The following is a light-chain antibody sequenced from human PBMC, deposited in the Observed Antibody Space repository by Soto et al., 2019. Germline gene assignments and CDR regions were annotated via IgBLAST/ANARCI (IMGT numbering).Light chain of an antibody. J-gene: IGKJ5*01. CDR1: HTTSPKY. V-gene: IGKV3-20*01. CDR2: GAS. Sequence: MEFTQSPGALSLTPGESATLSCRVSHTTSPKYVAWYQQRRGLAPRLLVYGASKRAAGIPDRFRGSGSGSEFSLTISGLEPEDFAVYFCQHFGSSPPVIFGQGTRLEIK. CDR3: QHFGSSPPVI.